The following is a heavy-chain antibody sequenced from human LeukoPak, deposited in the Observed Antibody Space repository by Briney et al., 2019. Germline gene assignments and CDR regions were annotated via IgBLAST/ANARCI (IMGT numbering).Heavy chain of an antibody. CDR3: AMFGYVAALDL. D-gene: IGHD3-10*02. V-gene: IGHV3-7*01. CDR1: GFSFSAYW. J-gene: IGHJ4*02. CDR2: INPTGGET. Sequence: GGSLRLSCAASGFSFSAYWMTWVRQAPGTGLGWVANINPTGGETHYVDPVKGRFTISRDNAKNLVSLQMNSLRAEDTAVYYCAMFGYVAALDLWGQGTLVTVSS.